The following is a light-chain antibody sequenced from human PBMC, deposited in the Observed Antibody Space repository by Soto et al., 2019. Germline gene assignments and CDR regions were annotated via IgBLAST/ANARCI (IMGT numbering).Light chain of an antibody. V-gene: IGLV1-44*01. Sequence: QSVLTQPPSTSGTPGQRVTISCSGSSSNIGGEAVNWYQQLPGTAPKLLIYSYNQRPSGVPDRFSGSKSGTSASLAISGLQPEDEADYICAAWDDSLTGYVFGTGTKLTVL. CDR2: SYN. CDR3: AAWDDSLTGYV. CDR1: SSNIGGEA. J-gene: IGLJ1*01.